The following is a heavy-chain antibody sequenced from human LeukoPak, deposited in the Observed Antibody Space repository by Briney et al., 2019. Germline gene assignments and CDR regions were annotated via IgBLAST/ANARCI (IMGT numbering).Heavy chain of an antibody. CDR2: ISSSGSTI. V-gene: IGHV3-48*03. CDR3: ARDAGHSSGSYRYYYYYYMDV. J-gene: IGHJ6*03. CDR1: GFTFSSYE. D-gene: IGHD1-26*01. Sequence: PGGSLRLSCAASGFTFSSYEMNWVRQAPGKGLEWVSYISSSGSTIYYADSVKGRFTISRDNAKNSLYLQMNSLRAEDTALYYCARDAGHSSGSYRYYYYYYMDVWGKGTTVTVSS.